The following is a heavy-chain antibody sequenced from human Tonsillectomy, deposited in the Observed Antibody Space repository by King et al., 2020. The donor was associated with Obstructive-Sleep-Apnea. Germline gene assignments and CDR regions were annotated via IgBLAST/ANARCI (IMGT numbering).Heavy chain of an antibody. CDR3: ARYHSTAYLADFDY. V-gene: IGHV1-46*01. D-gene: IGHD3-22*01. CDR2: ISPTDGST. Sequence: VQLVESGAEVKKPGASVKVSCKASGYTFTNYYMHWVRQAPGQGLEWMGMISPTDGSTRYAQKFQGRVSMTRDTSTCTVYMELSSLRSEDTAVYYCARYHSTAYLADFDYWGQGTLVSVSS. J-gene: IGHJ4*02. CDR1: GYTFTNYY.